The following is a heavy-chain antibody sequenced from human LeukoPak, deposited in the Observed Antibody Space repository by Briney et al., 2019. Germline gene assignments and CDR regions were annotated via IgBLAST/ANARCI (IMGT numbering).Heavy chain of an antibody. CDR1: GFTFSSYW. CDR3: ARGTGATHYYYYYVDV. J-gene: IGHJ6*03. Sequence: GGSLRLSCAASGFTFSSYWMSWVRQAPGKGLEWVANIKQDGSEKYYVDSVKGRFTISRDNAKNSLYLQMNSLRAEDTAVYYCARGTGATHYYYYYVDVWGKGTTVTVSS. D-gene: IGHD1-7*01. CDR2: IKQDGSEK. V-gene: IGHV3-7*01.